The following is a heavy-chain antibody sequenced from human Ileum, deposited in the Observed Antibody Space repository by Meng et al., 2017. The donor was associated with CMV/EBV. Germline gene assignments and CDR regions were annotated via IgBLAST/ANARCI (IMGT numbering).Heavy chain of an antibody. CDR1: GGSISSYY. CDR2: IYYSGST. Sequence: SETLSLTCTVSGGSISSYYWSWIRQPPGKGLEWIGYIYYSGSTNYNPSLKSRVTISVDTSKNQFSLKLSSVTAADTAVYYCARNANYDFWSGYSSYYYYYGMDVWGQGTTVTGSS. V-gene: IGHV4-59*01. J-gene: IGHJ6*02. CDR3: ARNANYDFWSGYSSYYYYYGMDV. D-gene: IGHD3-3*01.